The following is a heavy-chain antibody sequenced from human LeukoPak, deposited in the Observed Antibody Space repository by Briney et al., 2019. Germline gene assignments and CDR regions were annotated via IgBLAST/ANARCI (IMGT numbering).Heavy chain of an antibody. J-gene: IGHJ6*02. CDR2: IYYSGST. V-gene: IGHV4-59*01. CDR3: ARDTTTDYYYYYGLDV. D-gene: IGHD5-12*01. CDR1: GGSISNYY. Sequence: SETLSLTCTVSGGSISNYYWSWIRQPPGKGLEWIGHIYYSGSTNYNPSLKSRVTISVDTSKNQFSLKVNPVTAADTAVYYCARDTTTDYYYYYGLDVWGQGTTVTVSS.